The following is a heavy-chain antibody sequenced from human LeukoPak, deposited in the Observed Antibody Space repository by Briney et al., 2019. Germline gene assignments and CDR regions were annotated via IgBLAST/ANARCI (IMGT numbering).Heavy chain of an antibody. CDR3: ARAGSYYRSDAFDI. J-gene: IGHJ3*02. V-gene: IGHV3-7*01. Sequence: GGSLRLSCAASGFTFSSYWMSWVRQAPGKGLEWVANIKQDGSEKYYVDSVKGRSTISRDNAKNSLYLQMNSLRAEDTAVYYCARAGSYYRSDAFDIWGQGTMVTVSS. D-gene: IGHD1-26*01. CDR1: GFTFSSYW. CDR2: IKQDGSEK.